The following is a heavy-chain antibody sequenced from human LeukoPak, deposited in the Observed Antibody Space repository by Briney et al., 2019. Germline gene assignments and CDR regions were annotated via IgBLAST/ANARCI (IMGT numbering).Heavy chain of an antibody. Sequence: GASVKVSCKASGYTFTGYYMHWVRQAPGQGLEWMGRINPNSGGTNYAQKFQGRVTMTRDTSISTAYMELSRLRSDDTAVYYSARGGVAHYYDSSGYYYSRDNWFDPWGQGTLVTVSS. CDR2: INPNSGGT. D-gene: IGHD3-22*01. CDR3: ARGGVAHYYDSSGYYYSRDNWFDP. V-gene: IGHV1-2*06. CDR1: GYTFTGYY. J-gene: IGHJ5*02.